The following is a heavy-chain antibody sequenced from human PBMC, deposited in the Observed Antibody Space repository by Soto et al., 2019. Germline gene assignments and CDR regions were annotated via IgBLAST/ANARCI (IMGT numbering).Heavy chain of an antibody. CDR1: GFTFSLYG. CDR2: IRNEGVNT. J-gene: IGHJ4*02. Sequence: EVHLLESGGDLVQPGGSLTLSCAASGFTFSLYGMNWVRQAPGQGLEWVSTIRNEGVNTHYADSVTGRFTISRDNSRDTLFLHMNSLRADDTAVYYCVTDVGPLGPLFDYWGQGTPVIVSS. D-gene: IGHD1-26*01. V-gene: IGHV3-23*01. CDR3: VTDVGPLGPLFDY.